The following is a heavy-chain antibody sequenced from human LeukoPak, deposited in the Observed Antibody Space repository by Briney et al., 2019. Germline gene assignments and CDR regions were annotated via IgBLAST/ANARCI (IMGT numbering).Heavy chain of an antibody. CDR3: ARSSAAALYGMDV. CDR2: INGSGDST. Sequence: GGPLRLPCAASGLSFSSYALRWVRPTPGKGLEWVSAINGSGDSTYYGASVKGRFTISRDNSKNTLYLQMNSLRAGDTAVYYCARSSAAALYGMDVWGQGTTVTVSS. J-gene: IGHJ6*02. D-gene: IGHD6-13*01. V-gene: IGHV3-23*01. CDR1: GLSFSSYA.